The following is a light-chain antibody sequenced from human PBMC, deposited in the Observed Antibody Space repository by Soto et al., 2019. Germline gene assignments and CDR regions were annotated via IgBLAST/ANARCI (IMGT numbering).Light chain of an antibody. Sequence: QSVLTQPPSASGTPGQRVTVSCSGSSSNIGRHGVNWYQQLPGAAPKLLIYSYNQRPSGVPDRFSGSTSGTSVSLTINGLQSEDEADYYCATWDDSLNGEVFGGGTQLTVL. CDR1: SSNIGRHG. CDR3: ATWDDSLNGEV. J-gene: IGLJ3*02. CDR2: SYN. V-gene: IGLV1-44*01.